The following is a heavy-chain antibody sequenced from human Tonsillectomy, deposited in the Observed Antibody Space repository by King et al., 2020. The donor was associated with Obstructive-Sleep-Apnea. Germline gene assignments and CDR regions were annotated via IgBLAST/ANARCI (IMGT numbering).Heavy chain of an antibody. CDR2: IYYSGST. Sequence: QLQESGPGLVKPSETLSLTCTVSGGSVSSGSYYWSWIGQPPGKGLEWIGYIYYSGSTNYNPSLKSRVTISVDTSKNQFSLKLSSVTAADTAVYYCARASYFDWLFRYGMDVWGQGTTVTVSS. CDR3: ARASYFDWLFRYGMDV. D-gene: IGHD3-9*01. J-gene: IGHJ6*02. V-gene: IGHV4-61*01. CDR1: GGSVSSGSYY.